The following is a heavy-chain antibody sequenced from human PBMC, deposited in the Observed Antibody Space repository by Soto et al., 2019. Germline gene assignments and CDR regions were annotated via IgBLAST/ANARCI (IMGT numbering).Heavy chain of an antibody. CDR1: GYTFTGYY. J-gene: IGHJ4*02. CDR2: INPNSGGT. D-gene: IGHD3-3*01. V-gene: IGHV1-2*02. CDR3: ARSGSGNRDYFDY. Sequence: ASGKVSCKASGYTFTGYYMHRVRQAPGQGLEWMGWINPNSGGTNYAQKVQGRVTMTRDTSISTAYMELSRLRSDATAVYYCARSGSGNRDYFDYWGQGTLVTVSS.